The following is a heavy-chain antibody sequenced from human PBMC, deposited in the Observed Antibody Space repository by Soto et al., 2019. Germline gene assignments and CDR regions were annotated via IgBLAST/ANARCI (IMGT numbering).Heavy chain of an antibody. V-gene: IGHV1-2*04. J-gene: IGHJ6*02. CDR1: GYTFTGYY. D-gene: IGHD2-15*01. CDR3: ARDNCSDGSCYSDARMDV. Sequence: ASVEVSCKASGYTFTGYYIHWVLQAPGQGLEWMGWINPNSGGTSYAQKFQGWVTMTRDTSISTAYMELSRLISDDTAVYYCARDNCSDGSCYSDARMDVWGQGTTVTAP. CDR2: INPNSGGT.